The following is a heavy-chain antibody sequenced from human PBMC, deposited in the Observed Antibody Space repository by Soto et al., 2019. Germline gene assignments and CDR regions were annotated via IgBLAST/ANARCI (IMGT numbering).Heavy chain of an antibody. Sequence: ASVKVSCKTSGYTFTSYGISWVRQAPGQELEGMVWISAYNGYTTYAQEHQSRVSMTTDTSTSTAYMELGSLRSNDTAVYYCARDFDTSGYYYRGNDYWGQGTLVTVSS. CDR1: GYTFTSYG. D-gene: IGHD3-22*01. V-gene: IGHV1-18*01. CDR3: ARDFDTSGYYYRGNDY. CDR2: ISAYNGYT. J-gene: IGHJ4*02.